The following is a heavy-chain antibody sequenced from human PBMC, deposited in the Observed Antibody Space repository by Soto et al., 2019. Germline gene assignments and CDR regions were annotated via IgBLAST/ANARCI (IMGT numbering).Heavy chain of an antibody. CDR2: IYDSGNT. Sequence: QVQLQESGPGLVKPSETLSLTCTVSGDSVSSGTYYWSWIRQPPGKGLEWIGYIYDSGNTNCNTSLKSRVTVTVDTSKNQFSLKLSSVTAADTAVYYCARAYKYGLGRGRSMDVWGQGTTVIVSS. D-gene: IGHD3-10*01. V-gene: IGHV4-61*01. CDR3: ARAYKYGLGRGRSMDV. CDR1: GDSVSSGTYY. J-gene: IGHJ6*02.